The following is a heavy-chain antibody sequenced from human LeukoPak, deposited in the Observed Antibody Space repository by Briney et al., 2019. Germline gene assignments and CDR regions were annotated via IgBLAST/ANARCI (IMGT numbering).Heavy chain of an antibody. CDR2: INPNSGGT. Sequence: ASVKVSCKASGYTFTGYYMHWVRQAPRQGLEWMGWINPNSGGTNYAQKFQGRVTMTRDTSISTAYMELSRLRSDDTAVYYCARDRLGVVVPAGFGIWGQGTMVTVSS. D-gene: IGHD2-2*01. CDR3: ARDRLGVVVPAGFGI. V-gene: IGHV1-2*02. J-gene: IGHJ3*02. CDR1: GYTFTGYY.